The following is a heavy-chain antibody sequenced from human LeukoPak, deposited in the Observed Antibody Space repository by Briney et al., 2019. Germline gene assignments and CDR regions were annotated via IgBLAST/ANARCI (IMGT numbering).Heavy chain of an antibody. V-gene: IGHV3-30*02. CDR3: AKDVKYNWNYIDY. D-gene: IGHD1-20*01. CDR1: GLTFNRRG. Sequence: GGSLRLSCAASGLTFNRRGMHWVRQAPGKGLEWVAFIRYDGGETFYADFVKGRFTISRDNSKNTLSLQLNTLRPEDTALYYCAKDVKYNWNYIDYWGQGTLVTVSS. CDR2: IRYDGGET. J-gene: IGHJ4*02.